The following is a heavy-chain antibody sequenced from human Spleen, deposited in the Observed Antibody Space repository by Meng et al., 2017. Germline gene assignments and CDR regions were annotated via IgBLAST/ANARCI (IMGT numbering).Heavy chain of an antibody. CDR2: IISDETTT. CDR1: GFTFSSYW. V-gene: IGHV3-74*02. Sequence: VQLVESGGGLVKPGGSLRLSCAASGFTFSSYWMHWVRQAPGKGLVWVSRIISDETTTTYADSVKGRFTISRDNARNTLYLQMNSLRAEDTAVYYCATGSGYYYSYWGQGTLVTVSS. D-gene: IGHD3-3*01. J-gene: IGHJ4*02. CDR3: ATGSGYYYSY.